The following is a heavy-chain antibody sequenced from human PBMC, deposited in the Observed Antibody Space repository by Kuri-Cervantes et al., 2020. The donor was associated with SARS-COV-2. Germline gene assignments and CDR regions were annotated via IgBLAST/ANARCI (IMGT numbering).Heavy chain of an antibody. CDR2: IYYSGST. Sequence: SETLSLTCTVSGGSLSSYYWSWIRQPPGKGLEWIGYIYYSGSTNYNPSLKSRVTISVDTSKNQFSLKLSSVTAADTAVYYCARSVGSMDVWGQGTTVTVSS. CDR1: GGSLSSYY. J-gene: IGHJ6*02. V-gene: IGHV4-59*01. D-gene: IGHD2-15*01. CDR3: ARSVGSMDV.